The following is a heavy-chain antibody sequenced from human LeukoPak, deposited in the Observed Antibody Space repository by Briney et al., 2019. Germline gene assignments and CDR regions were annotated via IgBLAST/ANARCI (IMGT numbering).Heavy chain of an antibody. CDR3: AKEYSGSYYGPNPYFDY. J-gene: IGHJ4*02. CDR2: IWYDGSNK. CDR1: GFTFSSYG. D-gene: IGHD1-26*01. Sequence: GRSLRLSCAASGFTFSSYGMHWVRQAPGKGLEWVAVIWYDGSNKYYADSVKGRFTISRDNSKNTLYLQMNSLRAEDTAVYYCAKEYSGSYYGPNPYFDYWGQGTLVTVSS. V-gene: IGHV3-33*06.